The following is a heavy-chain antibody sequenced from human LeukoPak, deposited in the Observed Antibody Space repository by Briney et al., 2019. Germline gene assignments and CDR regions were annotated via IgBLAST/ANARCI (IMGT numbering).Heavy chain of an antibody. CDR1: GYTFTSYY. CDR2: INPSGGST. Sequence: ASVKVSCKASGYTFTSYYMHWVRQAPGQGLEWMGIINPSGGSTSYAQKFQGRVTMTRDTSTSTVYMELSSLRSEDTAVYYCARDNKLATGYYYMDVWGKGTTVTVSS. J-gene: IGHJ6*03. CDR3: ARDNKLATGYYYMDV. D-gene: IGHD1-7*01. V-gene: IGHV1-46*01.